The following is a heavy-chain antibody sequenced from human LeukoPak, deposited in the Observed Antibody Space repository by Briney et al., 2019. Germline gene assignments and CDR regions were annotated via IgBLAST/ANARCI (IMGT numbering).Heavy chain of an antibody. CDR1: GFTLSDYS. CDR3: ASSLNTVMVSPYYLEY. D-gene: IGHD5-18*01. Sequence: GGSLRLSCAASGFTLSDYSMTWVRQAPGQGLEWISFLISGGVSAFYADSVRGRFTVSRDDARNSLSLYMNTLRADDTAVYYCASSLNTVMVSPYYLEYWGPGTLVTVSS. V-gene: IGHV3-11*04. J-gene: IGHJ4*02. CDR2: LISGGVSA.